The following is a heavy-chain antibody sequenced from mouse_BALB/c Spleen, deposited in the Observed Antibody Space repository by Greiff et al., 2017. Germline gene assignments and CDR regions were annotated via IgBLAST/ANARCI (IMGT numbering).Heavy chain of an antibody. Sequence: EVQGVESGGGLVKPGGSLKLSCAASGFTFSSYAMSWVRQSPEKRLEWVAEISSGGSYTYYPDTVTGRFTIYRDNAKNTLYLEMSSLRSEDTAMYYCARKGDWENYFDYWGQGTTLTVSS. CDR1: GFTFSSYA. D-gene: IGHD4-1*01. V-gene: IGHV5-9-4*01. J-gene: IGHJ2*01. CDR2: ISSGGSYT. CDR3: ARKGDWENYFDY.